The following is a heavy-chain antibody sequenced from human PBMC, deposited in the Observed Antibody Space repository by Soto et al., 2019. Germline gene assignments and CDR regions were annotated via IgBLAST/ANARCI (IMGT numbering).Heavy chain of an antibody. Sequence: SETLSLTCTVSGGSISSYYWSWIRQPPGKGLEWIGYIYYSGSTNYNPSLKSRVTISVDTSKNQFSLKLSSVTAADTAVYYCAREGYCSGGSCPEYFQHWGQGTLVTVS. CDR1: GGSISSYY. D-gene: IGHD2-15*01. J-gene: IGHJ1*01. V-gene: IGHV4-59*01. CDR2: IYYSGST. CDR3: AREGYCSGGSCPEYFQH.